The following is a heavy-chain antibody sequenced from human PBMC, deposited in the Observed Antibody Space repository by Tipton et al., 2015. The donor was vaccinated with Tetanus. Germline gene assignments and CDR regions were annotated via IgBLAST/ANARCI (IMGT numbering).Heavy chain of an antibody. CDR1: GASIRDKKYY. D-gene: IGHD5-24*01. CDR2: VSYSGST. V-gene: IGHV4-39*01. Sequence: TLSLTCTVSGASIRDKKYYWGWIRQPPGKGLEWIASVSYSGSTYYNPSLKSRVTISVDTSKNQFSLRLRSVAAADTAVYYCARGGRDAYNNPLGAFDVWGRGTTVTVSS. J-gene: IGHJ3*01. CDR3: ARGGRDAYNNPLGAFDV.